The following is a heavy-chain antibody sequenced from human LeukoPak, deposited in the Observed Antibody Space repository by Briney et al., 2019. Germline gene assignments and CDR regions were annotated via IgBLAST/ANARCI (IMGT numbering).Heavy chain of an antibody. Sequence: AGGSLRLSCAASGFTFSSYEMNWVSHAPGKGLEWVSYISSSGSTIYYADSVKGRFTISRDNAKNSLYLQMNSLRAEDTAVYYCARDRSSGWPYYYYYYGMDVWGQGTTVTVSS. V-gene: IGHV3-48*03. CDR3: ARDRSSGWPYYYYYYGMDV. CDR2: ISSSGSTI. D-gene: IGHD6-19*01. J-gene: IGHJ6*02. CDR1: GFTFSSYE.